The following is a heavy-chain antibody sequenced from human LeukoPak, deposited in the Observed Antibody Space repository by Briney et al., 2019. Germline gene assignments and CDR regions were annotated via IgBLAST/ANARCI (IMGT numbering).Heavy chain of an antibody. CDR1: GYTFTSYG. V-gene: IGHV1-18*01. Sequence: GASVTVSFTASGYTFTSYGISWVRQAPGQGLEWMGWISAYNGNTNYAQKLQGRVTMTTDTSTSTAYMELRSLRSDDTAVYYCARATNLNDFWSGYRLYYYYGMDVWGQGTTVTVSS. J-gene: IGHJ6*02. CDR2: ISAYNGNT. CDR3: ARATNLNDFWSGYRLYYYYGMDV. D-gene: IGHD3-3*01.